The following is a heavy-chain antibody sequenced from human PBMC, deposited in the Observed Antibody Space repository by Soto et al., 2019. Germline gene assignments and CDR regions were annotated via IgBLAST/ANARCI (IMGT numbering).Heavy chain of an antibody. CDR2: IIPIFGTA. CDR1: GGTLSSYA. V-gene: IGHV1-69*01. Sequence: QVQLVQSGAEVKKPGSSVKVSCKASGGTLSSYAISWVRQAPGQGLEWMGGIIPIFGTANYAQKFQGRVTITADESTSTAFMELSSLRSEDTAVYYFAREGARGSHIGYWGQGTLVTVSS. CDR3: AREGARGSHIGY. J-gene: IGHJ4*02. D-gene: IGHD3-10*01.